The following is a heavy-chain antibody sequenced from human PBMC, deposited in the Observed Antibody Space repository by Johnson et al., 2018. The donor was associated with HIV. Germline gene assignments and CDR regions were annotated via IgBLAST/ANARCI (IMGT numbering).Heavy chain of an antibody. V-gene: IGHV3-30*04. CDR3: AKDRGAIAAAVNDAFDI. J-gene: IGHJ3*02. D-gene: IGHD6-13*01. CDR2: ISYDGSNK. Sequence: QVQLVESGGGVVQPGRSLRLSCAASGFTFSSYAMHWVRQAPGKGLEWVAVISYDGSNKYYADSVKGRLTISRDNAKNTLYLQMNSLRAEDTAVYYCAKDRGAIAAAVNDAFDIWGQGTMVTVSS. CDR1: GFTFSSYA.